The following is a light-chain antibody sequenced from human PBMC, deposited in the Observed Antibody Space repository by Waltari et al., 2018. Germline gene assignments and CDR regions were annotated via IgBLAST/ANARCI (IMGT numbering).Light chain of an antibody. CDR3: RQSYITWT. Sequence: RPGRARRLLVCGASNLQSGVRSGVSGGGCGTGFTLAISSVQPEDFATYYCRQSYITWTFGQGTKVEIK. V-gene: IGKV1-39*01. J-gene: IGKJ1*01. CDR2: GAS.